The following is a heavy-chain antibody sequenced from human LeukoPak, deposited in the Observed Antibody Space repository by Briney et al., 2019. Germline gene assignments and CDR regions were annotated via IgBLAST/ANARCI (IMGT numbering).Heavy chain of an antibody. J-gene: IGHJ1*01. CDR3: AREQWLVQSHFRH. Sequence: GRSLRLSCAASGFTFSSYAMHWVRQAPGKGLEWVAVISYDGSNKYYADSVKGRFTISRDNSKNTLYLQMNSLRAEDTAVYYCAREQWLVQSHFRHWGQGTLVTVSS. CDR1: GFTFSSYA. D-gene: IGHD6-19*01. V-gene: IGHV3-30*04. CDR2: ISYDGSNK.